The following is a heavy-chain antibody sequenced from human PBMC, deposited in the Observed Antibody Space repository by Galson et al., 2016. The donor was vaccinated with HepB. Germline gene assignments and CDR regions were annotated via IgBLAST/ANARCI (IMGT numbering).Heavy chain of an antibody. CDR3: ARGGYFDL. CDR2: IAPSDSDT. J-gene: IGHJ2*01. V-gene: IGHV5-10-1*01. Sequence: YDFTTYWINWVRQMPGKGLEWMGTIAPSDSDTTYSPSFQGHVTISADKSISTAYLQWSSLKASDTAMYYCARGGYFDLWGRGTLITVSS. CDR1: YDFTTYW.